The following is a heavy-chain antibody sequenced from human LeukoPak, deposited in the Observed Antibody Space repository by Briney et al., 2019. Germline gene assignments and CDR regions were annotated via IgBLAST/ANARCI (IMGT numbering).Heavy chain of an antibody. V-gene: IGHV3-23*01. D-gene: IGHD2-2*01. CDR1: GLTFSTYA. J-gene: IGHJ6*02. CDR3: AQDRGARYPFGMDV. Sequence: GGSLRLSCAASGLTFSTYAMRWIRQAPGKGLEWVSFIGGGGTTSYADSVKGRFTISRDLSKITVYLQMNSLRAEDTAVYYCAQDRGARYPFGMDVWGQGSTVTVSS. CDR2: IGGGGTT.